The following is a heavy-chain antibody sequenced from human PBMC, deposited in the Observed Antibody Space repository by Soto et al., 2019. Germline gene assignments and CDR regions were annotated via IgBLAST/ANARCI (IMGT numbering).Heavy chain of an antibody. CDR1: GFTFSSYD. Sequence: PGGSLRLSCAASGFTFSSYDMHWVRQATGKGLEWVSAIGTAGDTYYPGSVKGRFTISRENAKNSLYIQMKSLRAEDTAVYYCARGKVITMVRGVSRYYGMDVWGQGTTVTVSS. V-gene: IGHV3-13*01. CDR2: IGTAGDT. J-gene: IGHJ6*02. D-gene: IGHD3-10*01. CDR3: ARGKVITMVRGVSRYYGMDV.